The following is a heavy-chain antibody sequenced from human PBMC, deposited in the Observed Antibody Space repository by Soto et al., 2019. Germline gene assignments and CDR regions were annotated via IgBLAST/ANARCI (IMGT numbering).Heavy chain of an antibody. Sequence: EVQLLESGGGLVQPGGSLRLSCAASGFTFSSYAMSWVRQAPGKGLEWVSAISGSGGSTYYADSVKGRFTISRDNSKNTLYLQMNSLRAEDTAVYYCAKGPLRFLEWSDAFDIWGQGTMVTVSS. D-gene: IGHD3-3*01. J-gene: IGHJ3*02. CDR1: GFTFSSYA. CDR2: ISGSGGST. CDR3: AKGPLRFLEWSDAFDI. V-gene: IGHV3-23*01.